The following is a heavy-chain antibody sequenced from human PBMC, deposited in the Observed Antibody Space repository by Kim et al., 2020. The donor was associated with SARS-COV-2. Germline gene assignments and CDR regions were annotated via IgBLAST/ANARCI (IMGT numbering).Heavy chain of an antibody. D-gene: IGHD6-6*01. J-gene: IGHJ3*02. CDR2: ISAYNGNT. Sequence: ASVKVSCKASGYTFTSYGISWVRQAPGQGLEWMGWISAYNGNTNYAQKLQGRVTMTTDTSTSTAYMELRSLRSDDTAVYYCARELREYSSPRDAFDIWGQGTMVTVSS. V-gene: IGHV1-18*01. CDR3: ARELREYSSPRDAFDI. CDR1: GYTFTSYG.